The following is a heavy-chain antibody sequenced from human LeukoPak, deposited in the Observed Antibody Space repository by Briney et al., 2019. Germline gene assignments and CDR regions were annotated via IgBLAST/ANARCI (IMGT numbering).Heavy chain of an antibody. CDR2: ISSSSSYI. D-gene: IGHD2-2*02. V-gene: IGHV3-21*01. J-gene: IGHJ6*02. CDR1: GFTFSSYS. CDR3: ARADDIVVVPAAILYYYYGMDV. Sequence: GGSLRLSCAASGFTFSSYSMNWVRQAPGKGLEWVSSISSSSSYIYYADSVKGRFTISRDNAKNSLYLQMNSLRAEDTAVYYCARADDIVVVPAAILYYYYGMDVWGQGTTVTVSS.